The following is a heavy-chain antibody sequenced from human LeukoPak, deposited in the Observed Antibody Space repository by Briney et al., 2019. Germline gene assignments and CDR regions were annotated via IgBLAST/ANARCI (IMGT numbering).Heavy chain of an antibody. Sequence: SETLSLTCTVSGGSISSGSYYWGWIRQPPGKGLEWIASMYYSGTTFYSPSLKSRVTISVDTSKNQFSLKLSSVTAADTAVYYCARSPVVVTANHAFDVWGQGTMVTVSS. CDR1: GGSISSGSYY. D-gene: IGHD2-21*02. CDR2: MYYSGTT. J-gene: IGHJ3*01. CDR3: ARSPVVVTANHAFDV. V-gene: IGHV4-39*01.